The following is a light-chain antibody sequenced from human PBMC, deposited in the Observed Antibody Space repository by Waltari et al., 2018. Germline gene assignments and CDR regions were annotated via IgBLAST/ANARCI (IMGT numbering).Light chain of an antibody. V-gene: IGLV1-44*01. CDR3: AVWDDSLNGPV. J-gene: IGLJ2*01. Sequence: QSVLTQPPPASGTPGQRVTISCSGSSSNIGSKTLNWYPQLPATAPKLLIYSNNQRPSGVPDRFSGSKTGASASLAISGLQSEDEADYCCAVWDDSLNGPVFGGGTKLTVL. CDR1: SSNIGSKT. CDR2: SNN.